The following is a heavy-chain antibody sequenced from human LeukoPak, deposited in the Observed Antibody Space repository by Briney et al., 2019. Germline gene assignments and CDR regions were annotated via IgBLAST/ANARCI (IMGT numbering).Heavy chain of an antibody. CDR1: GFTFRSHA. CDR3: AKDFRIGYSAHFDY. V-gene: IGHV3-23*01. Sequence: PGGSLRLSCVGSGFTFRSHAMSWVRQAPEKGLEFVSGIYENGGITYYADSVKGRFSISRDNSKNTLYLQMDSLRGEDTAVYYCAKDFRIGYSAHFDYWGQGAQVTVSS. CDR2: IYENGGIT. D-gene: IGHD2-21*01. J-gene: IGHJ4*02.